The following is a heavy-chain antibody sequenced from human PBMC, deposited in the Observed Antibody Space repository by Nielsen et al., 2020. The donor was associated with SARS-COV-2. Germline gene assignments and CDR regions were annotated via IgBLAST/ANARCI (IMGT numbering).Heavy chain of an antibody. CDR1: GFTFSSYA. V-gene: IGHV3-23*01. Sequence: GESLKISCAASGFTFSSYAMSWVRQAPGKGLEWVSAISGSGGSTYYADSVKGRFTISRDNSKNTLYLQMNSLRAEDTAVYYCASRGGSSGYNTYWYFDLWGRGTLVTVSS. CDR3: ASRGGSSGYNTYWYFDL. J-gene: IGHJ2*01. CDR2: ISGSGGST. D-gene: IGHD3-22*01.